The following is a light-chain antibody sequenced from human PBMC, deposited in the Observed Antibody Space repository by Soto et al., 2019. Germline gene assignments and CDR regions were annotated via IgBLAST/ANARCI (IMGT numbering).Light chain of an antibody. Sequence: QSALTQPASVSGSPGQSITISCTGTSSDVGGYNYVSWYQQHPGKAPKLMIYDVSERPSGVSNRFSCSKSGNTASLTISGLQAEDESDYYCSSYTSSSTLAFGGGTKLTVL. CDR3: SSYTSSSTLA. V-gene: IGLV2-14*01. CDR2: DVS. CDR1: SSDVGGYNY. J-gene: IGLJ2*01.